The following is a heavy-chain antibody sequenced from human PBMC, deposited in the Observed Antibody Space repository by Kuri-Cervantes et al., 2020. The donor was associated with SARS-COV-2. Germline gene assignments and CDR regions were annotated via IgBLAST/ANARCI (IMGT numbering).Heavy chain of an antibody. V-gene: IGHV5-10-1*01. Sequence: GESLKISCKGSGYSFTSYWIGWVRQMPGKGLEWMGRIDPSDSYTNYSPSFQGHVTISADKSISTAYLQWSSLKASDTAMYYCARHDKDSSGYRTGWFDPWGQGTLVTVSS. D-gene: IGHD3-22*01. CDR3: ARHDKDSSGYRTGWFDP. CDR1: GYSFTSYW. J-gene: IGHJ5*02. CDR2: IDPSDSYT.